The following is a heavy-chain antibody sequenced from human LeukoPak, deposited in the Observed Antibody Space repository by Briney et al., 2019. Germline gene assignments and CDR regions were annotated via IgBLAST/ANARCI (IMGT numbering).Heavy chain of an antibody. CDR1: GFTFSSYS. J-gene: IGHJ4*02. D-gene: IGHD3-22*01. CDR2: ISSSSSYI. Sequence: GGFLRLSCAASGFTFSSYSMNWVRQAPGKGLEWVSSISSSSSYIYYADSVKGRFTISRDNAKNSLYLQMNSLRAEDTAVYYCARVGSGEYYYDSSGYTSFDYWGQGTLVTVSS. CDR3: ARVGSGEYYYDSSGYTSFDY. V-gene: IGHV3-21*01.